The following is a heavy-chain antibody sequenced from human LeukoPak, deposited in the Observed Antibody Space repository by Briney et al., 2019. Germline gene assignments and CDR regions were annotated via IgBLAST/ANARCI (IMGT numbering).Heavy chain of an antibody. CDR1: GGSISSGSYY. CDR3: ARGDGLPHYFDY. D-gene: IGHD1-14*01. V-gene: IGHV4-61*02. J-gene: IGHJ4*02. Sequence: TLSLTCTVSGGSISSGSYYWSWIRQPAGKGLEWIGRIYTSGSTNYNPSLKSRVTISVDTSKNQFSLKLSPVTAADTAVYYCARGDGLPHYFDYWGQGTLVTVSS. CDR2: IYTSGST.